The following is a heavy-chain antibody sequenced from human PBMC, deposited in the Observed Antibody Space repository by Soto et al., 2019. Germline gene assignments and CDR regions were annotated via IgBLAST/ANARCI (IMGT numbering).Heavy chain of an antibody. D-gene: IGHD3-10*02. CDR3: VXXXXIPGYPDH. CDR2: IVPIVGTT. Sequence: QVQLVQSGAEVRQPASSVKVSCKTSGGTFSSYAISWVRQAPGQGLEWMGGIVPIVGTTTYAQKFQGRVXXXXXXXXXXXXXXXXXXXXXXXAVYXXVXXXXIPGYPDHWGQGTLVTVSS. CDR1: GGTFSSYA. V-gene: IGHV1-69*05. J-gene: IGHJ4*02.